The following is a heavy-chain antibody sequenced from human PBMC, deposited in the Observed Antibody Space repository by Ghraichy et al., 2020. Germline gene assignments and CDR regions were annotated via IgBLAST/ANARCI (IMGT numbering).Heavy chain of an antibody. V-gene: IGHV3-7*01. J-gene: IGHJ6*02. CDR2: IKQDGSEK. CDR3: AREGGGYYSYGWGPNYYYYGMDV. D-gene: IGHD5-18*01. CDR1: GFTFSSYW. Sequence: GGSLRLSCAASGFTFSSYWMSWVRQAPGKGLEWVANIKQDGSEKYYVDSVKGRFTISRDNAKNSLYLQMNSLRAEDTAVYYCAREGGGYYSYGWGPNYYYYGMDVWGQGTTVTVSS.